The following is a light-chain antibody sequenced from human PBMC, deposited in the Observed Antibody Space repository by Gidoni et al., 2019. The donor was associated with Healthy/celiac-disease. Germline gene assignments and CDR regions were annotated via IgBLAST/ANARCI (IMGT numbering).Light chain of an antibody. J-gene: IGLJ2*01. Sequence: QTVVTQEPSLTVSPGGTVTLTCASSTGAVTSGYYPNWFQQKPGQAPRALIYSTSNKQSWTPARFSGFLLGGKAALTLSGVQPEDEAEYYCLLYYGGAQQEVFGGGTKLTVL. CDR2: STS. CDR3: LLYYGGAQQEV. CDR1: TGAVTSGYY. V-gene: IGLV7-43*01.